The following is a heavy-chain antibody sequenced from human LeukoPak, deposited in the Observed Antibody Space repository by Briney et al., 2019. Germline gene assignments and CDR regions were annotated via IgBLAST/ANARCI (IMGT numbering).Heavy chain of an antibody. Sequence: GGSLRLSCAASGFTFSNYAMRWVRQAPGKGLEWVSGISGSGDSTYYADSVKGRFTISRDNSKNTLYLQMNSLRAEDTAVYYCAKNWMTAVVTPVLDYWGQGTLVTVSS. V-gene: IGHV3-23*01. J-gene: IGHJ4*02. CDR1: GFTFSNYA. D-gene: IGHD4-23*01. CDR3: AKNWMTAVVTPVLDY. CDR2: ISGSGDST.